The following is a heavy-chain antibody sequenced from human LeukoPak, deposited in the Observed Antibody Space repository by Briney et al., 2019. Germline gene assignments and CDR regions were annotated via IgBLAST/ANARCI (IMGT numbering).Heavy chain of an antibody. CDR1: GFSFVDYA. D-gene: IGHD1-26*01. Sequence: GRSLRLSCTTSGFSFVDYAMAWVRQAPGKGLELMGFIRSKAYGGTSEYAASVKGRFTLSRDDSKSIAYLQMNSLKAEDTAVYYCSREAVGGRRGATKLHFDYWGQGTLVTVSS. CDR2: IRSKAYGGTS. CDR3: SREAVGGRRGATKLHFDY. V-gene: IGHV3-49*04. J-gene: IGHJ4*02.